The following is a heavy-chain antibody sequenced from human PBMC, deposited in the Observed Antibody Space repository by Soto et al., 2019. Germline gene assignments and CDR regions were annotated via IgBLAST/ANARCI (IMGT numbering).Heavy chain of an antibody. CDR2: MNPNSGNT. J-gene: IGHJ4*02. CDR1: GYTFTYRY. D-gene: IGHD2-2*02. Sequence: GASVKVSCKASGYTFTYRYLHWVRQAPGQALEWMGWMNPNSGNTGYAQKFQGRVTMTRNTSISTAYMELSSLRSEDTAVYYCAREGTIRGDDYWGQGTLVTVSS. CDR3: AREGTIRGDDY. V-gene: IGHV1-8*02.